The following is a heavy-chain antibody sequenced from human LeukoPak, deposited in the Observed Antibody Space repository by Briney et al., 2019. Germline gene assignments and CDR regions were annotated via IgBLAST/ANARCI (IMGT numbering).Heavy chain of an antibody. CDR2: ISSSSSYI. V-gene: IGHV3-21*01. J-gene: IGHJ5*02. Sequence: GVSLRLSCAASGFTFSSYSRNWVRQAPGKGLEWVSSISSSSSYIYYADSVKGRFTISRDNAKNSLYLQMNSLRAEDTAVYYCARDPGIAAAGPTWGQGTLVTVSS. D-gene: IGHD6-13*01. CDR3: ARDPGIAAAGPT. CDR1: GFTFSSYS.